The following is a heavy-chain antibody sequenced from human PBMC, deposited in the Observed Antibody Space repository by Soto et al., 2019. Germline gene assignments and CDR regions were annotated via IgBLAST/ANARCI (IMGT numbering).Heavy chain of an antibody. Sequence: QVQLQESGPGLVKPSGTLSLTCAVSSGSISSGHWWNWVRQPPGKGLEWIGEIYQSGSTHYNPSLKRPVTVSVDKSMIQFSLKLTSVTAADPAVYYCATTSYYSLGVWGQGTTVTVSS. J-gene: IGHJ6*02. CDR1: SGSISSGHW. V-gene: IGHV4-4*02. CDR3: ATTSYYSLGV. CDR2: IYQSGST.